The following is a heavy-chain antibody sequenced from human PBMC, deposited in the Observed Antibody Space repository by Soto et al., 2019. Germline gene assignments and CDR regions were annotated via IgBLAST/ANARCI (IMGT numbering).Heavy chain of an antibody. D-gene: IGHD6-19*01. Sequence: QVQLVQSGAEVKKPGASVKVSCKASGYTFTSYGISWVRQAPGQGLEWMGWIGAYNGNTNYAQKLQGRVTMTTATSASTAYMERRSLRSDDTAVYYCARAGSQDGMDVWGQGTTVTVSS. J-gene: IGHJ6*02. CDR1: GYTFTSYG. V-gene: IGHV1-18*01. CDR2: IGAYNGNT. CDR3: ARAGSQDGMDV.